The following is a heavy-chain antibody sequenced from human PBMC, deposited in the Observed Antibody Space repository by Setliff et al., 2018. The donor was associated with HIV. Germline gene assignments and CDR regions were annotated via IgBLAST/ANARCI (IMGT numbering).Heavy chain of an antibody. CDR2: TFDDGTT. D-gene: IGHD4-17*01. Sequence: TNSNYYWGWFRQPPGKGLEWVSATFDDGTTYYADSVKGRFIVSRDDSKNTLFLEMTSLRVEDTAMYYCAQGHYGAWGPGTLVTVSS. CDR3: AQGHYGA. CDR1: TNSNYY. V-gene: IGHV3-53*01. J-gene: IGHJ4*02.